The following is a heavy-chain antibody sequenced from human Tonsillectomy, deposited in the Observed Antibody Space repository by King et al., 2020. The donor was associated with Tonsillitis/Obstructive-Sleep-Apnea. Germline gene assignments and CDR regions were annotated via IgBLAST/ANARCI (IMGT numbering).Heavy chain of an antibody. J-gene: IGHJ6*03. CDR3: VRHEGLVGCTKYMDV. Sequence: LQLQESGPGLVKPSETLSLTCTVSGGSISSSSYYWGWIRQSPGKGLEWIGTIYYSGSTYYNPSLKSRVTISVDTSKNQFSLKLSSVTAADTAVYYCVRHEGLVGCTKYMDVWGKGTTVTVSS. CDR2: IYYSGST. V-gene: IGHV4-39*01. D-gene: IGHD2-8*01. CDR1: GGSISSSSYY.